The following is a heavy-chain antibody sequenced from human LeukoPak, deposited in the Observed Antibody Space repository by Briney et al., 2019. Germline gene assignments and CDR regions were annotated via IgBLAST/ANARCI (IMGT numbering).Heavy chain of an antibody. J-gene: IGHJ4*02. CDR3: ARVGSGWDYYFDY. CDR1: GFTVSSNY. Sequence: GGSLRLSCAASGFTVSSNYMSWVRQAPGKGLEWVSVIYSGGSTYYADSVKGRFTISRDNSKNTMYLQMNSLRAEDTAVYYCARVGSGWDYYFDYWGQGTQVTVSS. D-gene: IGHD6-19*01. V-gene: IGHV3-53*01. CDR2: IYSGGST.